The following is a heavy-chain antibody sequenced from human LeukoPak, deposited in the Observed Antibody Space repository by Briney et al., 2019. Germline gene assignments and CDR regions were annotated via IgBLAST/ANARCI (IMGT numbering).Heavy chain of an antibody. D-gene: IGHD3-22*01. V-gene: IGHV4-4*07. CDR2: IYASLNS. Sequence: SETLSLTCSVSGDSINTYYWSWVRQSAGKGLEWIGRIYASLNSNYNPSLKSRVTMSLDTSKNHFSLRLTPITAADTAVYYCAAGRSGYLFQWGQGTLVTVSS. CDR3: AAGRSGYLFQ. J-gene: IGHJ4*02. CDR1: GDSINTYY.